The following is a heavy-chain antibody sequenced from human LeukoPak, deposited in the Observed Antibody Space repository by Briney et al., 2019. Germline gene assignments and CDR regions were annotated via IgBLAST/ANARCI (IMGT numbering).Heavy chain of an antibody. Sequence: ASVKVSCKASGYTFTSYGISWVRQAPGQGLEWMGWISSYNGNTNYAQKLQGRVTMTRDTSTSTVYMELSSLRSEDTAVYYCATDTAAGSDYWGQGTLVTVSS. V-gene: IGHV1-18*01. J-gene: IGHJ4*02. CDR3: ATDTAAGSDY. CDR2: ISSYNGNT. D-gene: IGHD6-13*01. CDR1: GYTFTSYG.